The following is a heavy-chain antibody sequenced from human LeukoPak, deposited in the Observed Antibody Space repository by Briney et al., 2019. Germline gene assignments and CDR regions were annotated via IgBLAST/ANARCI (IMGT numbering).Heavy chain of an antibody. CDR3: ARDLEARSGNYDSSGPLDY. V-gene: IGHV3-21*01. Sequence: GGSLRLSCVASGFSLSSYSMNWVRQAPGKGLEWVSSISSNSDYKYYADSVKGRFTISRDNAKNSLYLQMNSLRAEDTAVYYCARDLEARSGNYDSSGPLDYWGQGTLVTVSS. CDR2: ISSNSDYK. CDR1: GFSLSSYS. J-gene: IGHJ4*02. D-gene: IGHD3-22*01.